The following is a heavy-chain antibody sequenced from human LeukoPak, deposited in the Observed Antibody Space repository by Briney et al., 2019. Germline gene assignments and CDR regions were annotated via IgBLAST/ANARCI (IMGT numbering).Heavy chain of an antibody. J-gene: IGHJ4*02. CDR2: INHSGST. Sequence: SKTLSLTCTVSGGSISSYYWSWIRQSPGKGLEWIGEINHSGSTNYNPSLKSRVTISVDTSKNQFSLKLSSVTAADTAVYYCARVDSSGYYVIDYWGQGTLVTVSS. CDR1: GGSISSYY. CDR3: ARVDSSGYYVIDY. D-gene: IGHD3-22*01. V-gene: IGHV4-34*01.